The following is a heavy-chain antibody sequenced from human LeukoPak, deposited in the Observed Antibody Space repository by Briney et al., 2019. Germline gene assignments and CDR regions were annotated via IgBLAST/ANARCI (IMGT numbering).Heavy chain of an antibody. CDR3: ARGLHYYGSGSYYSWFDP. Sequence: SETLSLTCTVSGYSISSGYYWGWIRQPPGKGLEWIGSIYYSGSTYYNPSLKSRVTISVDTSKNQFSLKLSSVTAADTAVYYCARGLHYYGSGSYYSWFDPWGQGTLVTVSS. V-gene: IGHV4-38-2*02. CDR1: GYSISSGYY. J-gene: IGHJ5*02. D-gene: IGHD3-10*01. CDR2: IYYSGST.